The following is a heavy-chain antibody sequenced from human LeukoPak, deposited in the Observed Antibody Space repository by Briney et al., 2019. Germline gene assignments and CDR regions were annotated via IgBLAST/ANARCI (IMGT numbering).Heavy chain of an antibody. D-gene: IGHD5-24*01. CDR2: IKQDGSEK. Sequence: GGSLRLSCAASGFTFSSYWMSWVRQAPGKGLEWVSNIKQDGSEKYYVDSVKGRFTISRDNAKNSLYLQMNSLRAEDTAVYYCARARSWLQLEWIWDYWGQGTLVTVSS. CDR1: GFTFSSYW. CDR3: ARARSWLQLEWIWDY. V-gene: IGHV3-7*01. J-gene: IGHJ4*02.